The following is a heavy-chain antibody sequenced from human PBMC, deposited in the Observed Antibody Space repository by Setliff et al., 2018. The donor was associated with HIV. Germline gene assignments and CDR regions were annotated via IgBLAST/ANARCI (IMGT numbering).Heavy chain of an antibody. J-gene: IGHJ3*02. D-gene: IGHD3-22*01. V-gene: IGHV1-46*01. CDR1: GYTFTSYY. CDR2: INPSGGSA. CDR3: ARDYFDSSAYHYGFGAFDI. Sequence: ASVKVSCKASGYTFTSYYLHWVRQAPGQGLEWMGMINPSGGSASYAQKFQGGVTMSRDTSTSTVYMELSSLRSEDTAVYYCARDYFDSSAYHYGFGAFDIWGQGTMVTVSS.